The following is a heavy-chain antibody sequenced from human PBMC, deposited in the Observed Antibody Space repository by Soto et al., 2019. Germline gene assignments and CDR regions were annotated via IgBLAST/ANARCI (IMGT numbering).Heavy chain of an antibody. V-gene: IGHV4-34*01. CDR3: ARGTGGPRMGY. CDR1: GGSFSGYY. J-gene: IGHJ4*02. CDR2: ISDRGST. Sequence: QVQLQQWGAGLLKPSETLSLTCAVYGGSFSGYYWTWIRQPPGKGLEWIGEISDRGSTNYNPSLKSRVTISVDTSKNQFSLRLSSVTAADTAVYYCARGTGGPRMGYWGQGTLVTVSS. D-gene: IGHD2-8*01.